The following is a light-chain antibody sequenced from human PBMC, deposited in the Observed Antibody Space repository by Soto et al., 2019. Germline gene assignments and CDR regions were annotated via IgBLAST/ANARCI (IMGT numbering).Light chain of an antibody. V-gene: IGKV3-20*01. CDR1: QSVSSTH. Sequence: EVGLTQSLGTLSLSPGERATLSCRASQSVSSTHLAWYQRRPGQAPRLLIYGASSRATGIPDRFSGSGSETDFTLTISRLEPDDFAVYYCQDYGSSRTFGQGTKVDIK. CDR3: QDYGSSRT. J-gene: IGKJ1*01. CDR2: GAS.